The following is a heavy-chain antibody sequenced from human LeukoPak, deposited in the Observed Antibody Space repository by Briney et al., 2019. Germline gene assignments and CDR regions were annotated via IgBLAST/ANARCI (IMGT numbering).Heavy chain of an antibody. Sequence: SETLSLTCTVSGGSISSYYWSWIRQPPGKGLEWIGYIYYSGSTNYNPSLKSRVTISVDTSNNQFFLKLSSVTAADTALYYCARSLPNWNRLGYYYYMDVWGKGTTVTVSS. CDR3: ARSLPNWNRLGYYYYMDV. CDR1: GGSISSYY. J-gene: IGHJ6*03. V-gene: IGHV4-59*08. D-gene: IGHD1-20*01. CDR2: IYYSGST.